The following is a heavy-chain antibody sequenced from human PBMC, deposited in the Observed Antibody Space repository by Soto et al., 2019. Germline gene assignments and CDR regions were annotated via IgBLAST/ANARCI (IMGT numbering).Heavy chain of an antibody. D-gene: IGHD2-15*01. CDR3: AKEYLLLGIVDY. CDR2: ISYDGSNK. V-gene: IGHV3-30*18. CDR1: GFTFSSYG. J-gene: IGHJ4*02. Sequence: GGSLRLSCAASGFTFSSYGMHWVRQAPGKGLEWVAVISYDGSNKYYADSVKGRFTISRDNSKNTLYLQMNSLRAEDTAVYYCAKEYLLLGIVDYWGQGTLVTVSS.